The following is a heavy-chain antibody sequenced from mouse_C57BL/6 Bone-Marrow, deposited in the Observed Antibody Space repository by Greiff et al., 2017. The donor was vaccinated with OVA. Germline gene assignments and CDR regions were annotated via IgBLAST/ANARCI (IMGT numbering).Heavy chain of an antibody. Sequence: EVKLVESGGGLVKPGGSLTLSCAASGFTFSSYAMSWVRQTPEKRLEWVATISDGGSYTYYTDNVKGRFTISRDNAKNNLYLQMSHLKSEDTAMYYCARGRGPRGAMDYWGQGTSVTVSS. CDR3: ARGRGPRGAMDY. V-gene: IGHV5-4*03. CDR1: GFTFSSYA. J-gene: IGHJ4*01. CDR2: ISDGGSYT.